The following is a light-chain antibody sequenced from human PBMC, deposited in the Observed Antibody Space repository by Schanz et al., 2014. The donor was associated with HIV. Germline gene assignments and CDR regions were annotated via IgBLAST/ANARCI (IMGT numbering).Light chain of an antibody. CDR2: GTS. CDR3: QQYGVSPPWT. Sequence: EIVLTQSPDTLSLSLGERATLSCRASQSVSDNYLAWYQQRPGQAPRLLIYGTSSRATGIPDRFSGSGSGTDFTLSISGLEPEDFAVYYCQQYGVSPPWTFGQGTKVEFK. CDR1: QSVSDNY. J-gene: IGKJ1*01. V-gene: IGKV3-20*01.